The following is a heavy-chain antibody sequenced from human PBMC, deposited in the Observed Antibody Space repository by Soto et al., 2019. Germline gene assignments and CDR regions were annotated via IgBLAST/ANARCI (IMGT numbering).Heavy chain of an antibody. CDR3: ARGPDWNDAHDY. J-gene: IGHJ4*02. V-gene: IGHV1-18*01. D-gene: IGHD1-1*01. CDR1: GYTFTSYG. CDR2: ISAYNGNT. Sequence: VKVSCRASGYTFTSYGISWVRQAPGQGLEWMGWISAYNGNTNYAQKLQGRVTMTTDTSTSTAYMELSSLRSEDTAVYYCARGPDWNDAHDYWGQGTLVTVSS.